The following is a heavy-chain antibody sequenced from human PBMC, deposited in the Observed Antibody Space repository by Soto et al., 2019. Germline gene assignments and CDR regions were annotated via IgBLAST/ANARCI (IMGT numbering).Heavy chain of an antibody. CDR2: ISYDGSNK. CDR3: AKDRRWQQLTQADDAFDI. Sequence: VQLVESGGGVVQPGRSLRLSCAASGFTFSSYGMHWVRQAPGKGLEWVAVISYDGSNKYYADSVKGRLTISRDNSKNPLYLQMNSLRAEDTAVYYCAKDRRWQQLTQADDAFDIWGQGTMVTFSS. V-gene: IGHV3-30*18. J-gene: IGHJ3*02. CDR1: GFTFSSYG. D-gene: IGHD6-13*01.